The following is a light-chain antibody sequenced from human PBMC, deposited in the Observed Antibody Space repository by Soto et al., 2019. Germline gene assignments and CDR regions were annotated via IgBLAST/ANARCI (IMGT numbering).Light chain of an antibody. CDR3: QQYNTWPLIT. Sequence: IVLTPSPGTLSLSPGEGATLSCRPSQTVSRNFASCQQKTGQAARLLLIGGSTRATGIPDRLSGSGSGAKFTLAISSLQYEDFAVYYCQQYNTWPLITFGPGTLLEIK. V-gene: IGKV3-15*01. J-gene: IGKJ5*01. CDR1: QTVSRN. CDR2: GGS.